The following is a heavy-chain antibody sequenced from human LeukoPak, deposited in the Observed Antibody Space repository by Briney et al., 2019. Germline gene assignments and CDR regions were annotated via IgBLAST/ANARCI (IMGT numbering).Heavy chain of an antibody. CDR3: ARGRYCSSTSCYAYYYYYMDV. J-gene: IGHJ6*03. Sequence: PSETLSLTCAVSGGSFSGYYWSWIRQPPGKGLEWIGEINHSGSTNYNPSLKSRVTISVDTSKNQFSLKLSSVTAADTAVYYCARGRYCSSTSCYAYYYYYMDVWGKGTTVTVSS. V-gene: IGHV4-34*01. CDR1: GGSFSGYY. CDR2: INHSGST. D-gene: IGHD2-2*01.